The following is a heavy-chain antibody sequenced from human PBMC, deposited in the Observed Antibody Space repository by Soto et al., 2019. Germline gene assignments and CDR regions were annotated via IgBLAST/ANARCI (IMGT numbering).Heavy chain of an antibody. J-gene: IGHJ4*02. V-gene: IGHV2-5*02. Sequence: QITLKESGPTLVKPTQTLTLTCTFSGFSLNSPGVRVGWIRQPPGKALEWLALIYWDDDKRYSPSLKSRLTITKGAPKNQVVLTMTNMDPVDTATYYCAHSWGYFDYWGQGTLVTVSS. D-gene: IGHD7-27*01. CDR2: IYWDDDK. CDR1: GFSLNSPGVR. CDR3: AHSWGYFDY.